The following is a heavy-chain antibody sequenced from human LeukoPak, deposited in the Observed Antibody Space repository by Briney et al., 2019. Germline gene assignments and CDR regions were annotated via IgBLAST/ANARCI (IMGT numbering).Heavy chain of an antibody. V-gene: IGHV3-33*06. CDR2: IWYDGSNK. CDR1: GFTFSSYG. D-gene: IGHD4-11*01. Sequence: PGRSLRLSCAASGFTFSSYGMHWVRQAPGKELEWVAVIWYDGSNKYYADSVKGRFTISRDNSKNTLYLQMNSLRAEDTAVYYCAKAGPTTRTRKYYFDYWGQGTLVTVSS. J-gene: IGHJ4*02. CDR3: AKAGPTTRTRKYYFDY.